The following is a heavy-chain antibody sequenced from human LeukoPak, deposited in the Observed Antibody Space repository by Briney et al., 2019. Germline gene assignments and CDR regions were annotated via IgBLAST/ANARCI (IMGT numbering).Heavy chain of an antibody. CDR2: SYSGGTS. Sequence: PGGSLRLSCAASGFTVSTDHMSWVRQAPGKGLEWVAVSYSGGTSQYAESVKGRFTISRDNSYNSLYLQMNSLRAEDTALYYCARGGGSSGYYFDYWGQGTLVTVSS. D-gene: IGHD3-22*01. V-gene: IGHV3-53*01. CDR3: ARGGGSSGYYFDY. CDR1: GFTVSTDH. J-gene: IGHJ4*02.